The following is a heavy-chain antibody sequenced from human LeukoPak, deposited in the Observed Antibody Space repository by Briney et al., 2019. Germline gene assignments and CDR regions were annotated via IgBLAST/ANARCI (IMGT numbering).Heavy chain of an antibody. CDR3: ARASGVPAAIRGAFDY. D-gene: IGHD2-2*02. CDR2: ISRSSSYI. J-gene: IGHJ4*02. CDR1: GFTFSSYS. V-gene: IGHV3-21*01. Sequence: GGSLRLSCAASGFTFSSYSMNWVRQAPGKGLEWVSSISRSSSYIYYADSVKGRFTISRDNAKNSLYLQMNSLRAEDTAVYYCARASGVPAAIRGAFDYWGQGTLVTVSS.